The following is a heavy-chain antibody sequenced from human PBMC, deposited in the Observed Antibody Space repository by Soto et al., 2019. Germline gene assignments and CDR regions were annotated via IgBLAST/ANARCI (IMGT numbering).Heavy chain of an antibody. Sequence: QPGGSLRLSCAASGFAFSSYWMHWVRQVPGKGLVWVSRINRDGSETTYADSVKGRFTISRDNANNTLSLQMNSLSTDDTAVYYCECEYSSGWNPLGYWGQGTQVTVSS. CDR2: INRDGSET. D-gene: IGHD6-19*01. CDR3: ECEYSSGWNPLGY. J-gene: IGHJ4*02. CDR1: GFAFSSYW. V-gene: IGHV3-74*01.